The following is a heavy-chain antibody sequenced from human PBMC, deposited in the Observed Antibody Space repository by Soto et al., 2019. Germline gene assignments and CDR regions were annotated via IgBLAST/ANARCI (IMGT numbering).Heavy chain of an antibody. Sequence: SETLSLTCAVSGGSISSSNWWSWVRQPPGKGLEWIGEIHHSGSTNYNPSLKSRVTMSVDESNNQFSLKLSSVTAADTAVYYCAREGVTRNYYYYGMDVWGQGTTVTVSS. V-gene: IGHV4-4*02. CDR1: GGSISSSNW. CDR2: IHHSGST. D-gene: IGHD2-21*02. CDR3: AREGVTRNYYYYGMDV. J-gene: IGHJ6*02.